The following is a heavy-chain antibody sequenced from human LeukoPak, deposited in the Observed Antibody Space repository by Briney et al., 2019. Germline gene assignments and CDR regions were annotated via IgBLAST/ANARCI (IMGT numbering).Heavy chain of an antibody. Sequence: PGRSLRLSCAASGFTFSSYGMHWVRQAPGKGLEWVAVISYDGSNKYYADSVKGRFTISRDNSKNTLYLQMNSLRAEDTAVYYCAKDGDGSGSYYYYYFDYWGQGTLVTVSS. V-gene: IGHV3-30*18. D-gene: IGHD3-10*01. J-gene: IGHJ4*02. CDR2: ISYDGSNK. CDR3: AKDGDGSGSYYYYYFDY. CDR1: GFTFSSYG.